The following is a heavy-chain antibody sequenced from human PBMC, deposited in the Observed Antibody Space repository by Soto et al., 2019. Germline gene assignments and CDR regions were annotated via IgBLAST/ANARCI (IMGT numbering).Heavy chain of an antibody. J-gene: IGHJ4*02. V-gene: IGHV3-43*01. CDR1: GFTFDDYT. CDR3: AKDGVAPYDYVWGSYRYFDY. Sequence: GGSLRLSCAASGFTFDDYTMHWVRQAPGKGLEWVSLISWDGGSTYYADSVKGRFTISRDNSKSSLVLQMNSLRTEDTALYYCAKDGVAPYDYVWGSYRYFDYWGQGTLVTVSS. CDR2: ISWDGGST. D-gene: IGHD3-16*02.